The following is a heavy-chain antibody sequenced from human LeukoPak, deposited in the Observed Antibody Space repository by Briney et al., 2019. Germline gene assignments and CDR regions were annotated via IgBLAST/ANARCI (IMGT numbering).Heavy chain of an antibody. V-gene: IGHV4-39*01. CDR3: ARRTFGGVIVLFDY. D-gene: IGHD3-16*02. Sequence: PSETLPLTCTVSGGPNSSSSYYWGSIRQPPGTGLEWIGSIYYSGSTYYNPSLKSRVTISVDTSKNQFSLKLSSVTAADTAVYYCARRTFGGVIVLFDYWGQGTLVTVSS. J-gene: IGHJ4*02. CDR1: GGPNSSSSYY. CDR2: IYYSGST.